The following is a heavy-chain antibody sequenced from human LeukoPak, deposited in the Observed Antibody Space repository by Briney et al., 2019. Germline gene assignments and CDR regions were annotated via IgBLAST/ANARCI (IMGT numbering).Heavy chain of an antibody. Sequence: SETLSLTCAVYGGSFSGYYWSWIRQPPGKGLEWIGEINHSGSNNYNPSLKSRVTISVDTSKNQFSLKLSSVTAADTAVYYCARGPLLYSSGPYDYWGQGTLVTVSS. CDR1: GGSFSGYY. CDR3: ARGPLLYSSGPYDY. CDR2: INHSGSN. J-gene: IGHJ4*02. V-gene: IGHV4-34*01. D-gene: IGHD6-19*01.